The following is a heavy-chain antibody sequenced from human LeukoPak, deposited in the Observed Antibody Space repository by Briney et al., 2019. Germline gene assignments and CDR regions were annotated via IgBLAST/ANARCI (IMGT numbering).Heavy chain of an antibody. Sequence: GGSLRLSCAASGFTFTRNWMSWVRQAPGKGLAGVANIKEDGSEKYYVDSVKGRFTISRDNVKNSLYLQMNSLRAEDTAVYYCASPRQGLRECFDYWGQGTLVTVSS. CDR2: IKEDGSEK. D-gene: IGHD6-25*01. J-gene: IGHJ4*02. CDR3: ASPRQGLRECFDY. V-gene: IGHV3-7*01. CDR1: GFTFTRNW.